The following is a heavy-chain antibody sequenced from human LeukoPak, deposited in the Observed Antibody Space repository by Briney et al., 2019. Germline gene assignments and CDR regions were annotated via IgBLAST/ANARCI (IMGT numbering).Heavy chain of an antibody. CDR2: IYYRGNT. CDR1: GGSISSGDFY. Sequence: SETLSLTCTVSGGSISSGDFYWSWIRQPPGKGLEWIGYIYYRGNTSYHPSLRSRLTISVDTSKNQFSLKLNSLTVADTAVYYCARGPSYRNGWGWFDPWGQGTPVSVSS. V-gene: IGHV4-30-4*01. CDR3: ARGPSYRNGWGWFDP. D-gene: IGHD6-19*01. J-gene: IGHJ5*02.